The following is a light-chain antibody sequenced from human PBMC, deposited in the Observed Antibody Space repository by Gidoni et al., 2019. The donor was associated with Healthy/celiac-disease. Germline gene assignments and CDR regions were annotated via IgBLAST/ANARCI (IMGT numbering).Light chain of an antibody. Sequence: QSALTQPASVSGSPGQSITISCPGTSSDVCGYNYVSWYQQHPGKAPKLMIYDVSNRPSGVSNRFSGSKSGNTASLTISGLQAEDEADYYCSSYTSSSTLEVVFGGGTKLTVL. CDR1: SSDVCGYNY. V-gene: IGLV2-14*01. CDR2: DVS. CDR3: SSYTSSSTLEVV. J-gene: IGLJ2*01.